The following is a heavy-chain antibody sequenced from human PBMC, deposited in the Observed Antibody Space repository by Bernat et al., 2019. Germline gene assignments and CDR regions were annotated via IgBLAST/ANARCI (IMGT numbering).Heavy chain of an antibody. V-gene: IGHV4-4*02. D-gene: IGHD3-22*01. CDR2: IYHSGST. Sequence: QLQLQESGPGLVKPSGTLSLTCAVSGGSISSSNWWSWVRQPPGKGVEWIGEIYHSGSTNYNPSLKSRVTISVDKSKNQFSLKLSSVTAADTAVYYCARDDYYDSSGYKPLDYWGQGTLVTVSS. CDR3: ARDDYYDSSGYKPLDY. CDR1: GGSISSSNW. J-gene: IGHJ4*02.